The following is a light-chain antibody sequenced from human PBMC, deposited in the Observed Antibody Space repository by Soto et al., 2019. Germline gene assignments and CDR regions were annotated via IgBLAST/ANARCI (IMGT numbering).Light chain of an antibody. Sequence: EIVMTQYPVTLSVYPGARVTLSCRASQSVSSNLAWYQQKPGQAPSLLIYGAFTRATGIPARFSGTGSGTEFTLTISSLQSEDFALYYCQQYNDWPLTFGQGTKVDIK. V-gene: IGKV3-15*01. CDR3: QQYNDWPLT. CDR1: QSVSSN. CDR2: GAF. J-gene: IGKJ1*01.